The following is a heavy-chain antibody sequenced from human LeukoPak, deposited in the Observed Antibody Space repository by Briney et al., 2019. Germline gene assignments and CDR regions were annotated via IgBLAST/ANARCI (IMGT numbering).Heavy chain of an antibody. CDR1: GFSISSGYF. J-gene: IGHJ4*02. Sequence: SETLSLACSVSGFSISSGYFWGWIRQPPGKGLEWIATIFHSGSTYYNPSLQSRVTISVDTSRNHFSLNLTSVTAADAAVYYCARDPTLTYFDYWGQGILVTVS. V-gene: IGHV4-38-2*02. CDR2: IFHSGST. CDR3: ARDPTLTYFDY.